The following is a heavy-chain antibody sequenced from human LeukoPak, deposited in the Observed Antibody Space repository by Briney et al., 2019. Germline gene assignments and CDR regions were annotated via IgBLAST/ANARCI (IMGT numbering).Heavy chain of an antibody. CDR2: ISGSGGST. Sequence: GGSLRLSCAASGFTFSSYGMHWVRQAPGKGLEWVSAISGSGGSTYYADSVKGRFTISRDNSKNTLYLQMNSLRAEDTAVYYCAKSTYYYDSSGYYQVLYYYMDVWGKGTTVTVSS. D-gene: IGHD3-22*01. J-gene: IGHJ6*03. V-gene: IGHV3-23*01. CDR3: AKSTYYYDSSGYYQVLYYYMDV. CDR1: GFTFSSYG.